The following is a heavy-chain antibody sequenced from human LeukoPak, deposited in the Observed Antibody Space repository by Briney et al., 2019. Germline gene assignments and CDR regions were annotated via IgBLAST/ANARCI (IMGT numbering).Heavy chain of an antibody. V-gene: IGHV4-34*01. CDR3: ARVGVRGVISY. CDR1: GESFSGYY. Sequence: SETLSLTCAVYGESFSGYYWSWIRQPPGKGLEWIGEINHSGSTNYNPSLKSRVTISVDTSKNQFSLKLSSVTAADTAVYYCARVGVRGVISYWGQGTLVTVSS. J-gene: IGHJ4*02. D-gene: IGHD3-10*01. CDR2: INHSGST.